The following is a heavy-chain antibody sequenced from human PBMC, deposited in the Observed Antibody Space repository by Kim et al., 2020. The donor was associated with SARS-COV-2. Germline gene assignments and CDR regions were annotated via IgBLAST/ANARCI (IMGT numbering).Heavy chain of an antibody. CDR1: GYTFTSYY. CDR3: ARASSYYDFWSGYWGDYYYYMDV. J-gene: IGHJ6*03. D-gene: IGHD3-3*01. CDR2: INPSGGST. V-gene: IGHV1-46*01. Sequence: ASVKVSCKASGYTFTSYYMHWVRQAPGQGLEWMGIINPSGGSTSYAQKFQGRVTMTRDTSTSTVYMELSSLRSEDTAVYYCARASSYYDFWSGYWGDYYYYMDVWGKGTTVTVSS.